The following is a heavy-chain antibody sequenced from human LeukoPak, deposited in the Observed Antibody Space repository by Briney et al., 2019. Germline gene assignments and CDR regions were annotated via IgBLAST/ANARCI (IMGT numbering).Heavy chain of an antibody. CDR1: LGSNRCSRYY. Sequence: PCWTLSLTFTFTLGSNRCSRYYGWGLPHPPGKGVVCIGSIYSRGSTYLNPPLKGRVNISEGTSQNHSSLKLGSVTAADTAVYYCARFITAAGNFDFWGQGTLVTVSS. V-gene: IGHV4-39*02. CDR2: IYSRGST. J-gene: IGHJ4*02. D-gene: IGHD6-13*01. CDR3: ARFITAAGNFDF.